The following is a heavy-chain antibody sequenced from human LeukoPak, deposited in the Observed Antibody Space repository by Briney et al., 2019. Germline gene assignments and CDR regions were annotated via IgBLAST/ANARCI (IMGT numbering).Heavy chain of an antibody. CDR2: IIPIFGTA. V-gene: IGHV1-69*13. CDR1: GGTFSSYA. D-gene: IGHD3-22*01. Sequence: SVKVSRKASGGTFSSYAISWVRQAPGQGLEWMGGIIPIFGTAHYAQKFQGRVTITADESTSTAYMELSSLRSEDTAVYYCARNYDSSGYYYPPGGDYWGQGTLVTVSS. J-gene: IGHJ4*02. CDR3: ARNYDSSGYYYPPGGDY.